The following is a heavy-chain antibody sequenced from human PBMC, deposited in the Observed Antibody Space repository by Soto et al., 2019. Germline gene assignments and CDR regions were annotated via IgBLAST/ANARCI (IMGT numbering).Heavy chain of an antibody. CDR2: IYPGDSDT. V-gene: IGHV5-51*01. Sequence: PGEALKISCRCSGYIFTSYLIVLGRQMPGKGLGWMGIIYPGDSDTRYSPSFQGQVTISADKSISTAYLQWSSLKASDTAMYYCERHCYDFWIGSLSGWTGGMEVWGQGTTVTVSS. CDR1: GYIFTSYL. CDR3: ERHCYDFWIGSLSGWTGGMEV. J-gene: IGHJ6*02. D-gene: IGHD3-3*01.